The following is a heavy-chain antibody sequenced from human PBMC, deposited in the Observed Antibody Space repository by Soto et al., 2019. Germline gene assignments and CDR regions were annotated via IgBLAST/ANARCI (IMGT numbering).Heavy chain of an antibody. J-gene: IGHJ4*02. Sequence: GGSLRLSCAASGFIFSSDWMHWVRQAPGKGLEWVSRIDTDGSGTTYADSVKGRFTISRDNSKNTLYLQMKSLRAEDTAVYYCAKMSGYDILTGYYNSAFDYWGQGTLVTVSS. CDR2: IDTDGSGT. CDR3: AKMSGYDILTGYYNSAFDY. D-gene: IGHD3-9*01. CDR1: GFIFSSDW. V-gene: IGHV3-74*01.